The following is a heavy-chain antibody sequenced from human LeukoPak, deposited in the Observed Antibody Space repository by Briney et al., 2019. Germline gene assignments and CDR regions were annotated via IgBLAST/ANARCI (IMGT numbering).Heavy chain of an antibody. V-gene: IGHV3-43*02. CDR1: GFMFHDYA. CDR3: ARESESSGWYDY. J-gene: IGHJ4*02. CDR2: ISGDGGST. D-gene: IGHD6-19*01. Sequence: GGSLGLSCAAPGFMFHDYAIHWVRQAPGKGLEWVCLISGDGGSTFYADSVKGRFTISRDNSKNSLYLQMNSLRSDDTALYYCARESESSGWYDYWGQGTLVTVSS.